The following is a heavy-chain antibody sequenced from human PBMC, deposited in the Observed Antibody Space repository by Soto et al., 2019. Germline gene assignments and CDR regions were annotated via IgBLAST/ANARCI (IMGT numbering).Heavy chain of an antibody. J-gene: IGHJ4*02. CDR3: ARKDYDSRLDF. CDR1: GDPVTSGSFY. V-gene: IGHV4-61*01. D-gene: IGHD3-22*01. Sequence: SETLSLTCTVSGDPVTSGSFYWSWIRQPPGKGLEWIGYVYYTGNTNNNPSLKSRVSISIDTSKNQFSLKLRSVTAADTAVYYCARKDYDSRLDFWGQGTLVTVSS. CDR2: VYYTGNT.